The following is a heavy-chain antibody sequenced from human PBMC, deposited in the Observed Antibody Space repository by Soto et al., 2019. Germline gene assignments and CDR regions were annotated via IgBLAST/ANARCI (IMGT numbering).Heavy chain of an antibody. J-gene: IGHJ6*02. Sequence: QVQLVESGGGVVQPGRSLRLSCAASGLTLSRFAMHWVRQAPGKGLEWVAVIGYDGSNKDYADSVKGRFTISRDNSKNTLYLQMNSLRPEDTAVYYWARDPVNYYGSWTYGMDVWGQGTTVTVSS. CDR2: IGYDGSNK. V-gene: IGHV3-30-3*01. CDR1: GLTLSRFA. D-gene: IGHD3-10*01. CDR3: ARDPVNYYGSWTYGMDV.